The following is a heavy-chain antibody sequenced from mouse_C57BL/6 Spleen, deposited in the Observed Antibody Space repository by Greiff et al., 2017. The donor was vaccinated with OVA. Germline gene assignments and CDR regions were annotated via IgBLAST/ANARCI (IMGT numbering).Heavy chain of an antibody. D-gene: IGHD1-1*01. V-gene: IGHV5-4*03. CDR1: GFTFSSYA. Sequence: DVKLVESGGGLVKPGGSLKLSCAASGFTFSSYAMSWVRQTPEKRLEWVATISDGGSYTYYPDNVKGRFTISRDNAKNNLYLQMSHLKSEDTAMYYCARRHHYYGSSYAYFDVWGTGTTVTVSS. CDR3: ARRHHYYGSSYAYFDV. J-gene: IGHJ1*03. CDR2: ISDGGSYT.